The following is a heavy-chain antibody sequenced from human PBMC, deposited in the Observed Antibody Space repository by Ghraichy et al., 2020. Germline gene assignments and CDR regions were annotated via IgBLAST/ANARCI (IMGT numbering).Heavy chain of an antibody. Sequence: GESLNISCAASGFSFSGYSMNWVRQAPGKGLEWVSYISSTSSTMYYADSVKGRFTISRDNAKNSLYLQMNSLRDEDTAVYYCARSNYYGSGGYDFYYGMDVWGQGTTVTDSS. CDR3: ARSNYYGSGGYDFYYGMDV. V-gene: IGHV3-48*02. CDR1: GFSFSGYS. CDR2: ISSTSSTM. J-gene: IGHJ6*02. D-gene: IGHD3-10*01.